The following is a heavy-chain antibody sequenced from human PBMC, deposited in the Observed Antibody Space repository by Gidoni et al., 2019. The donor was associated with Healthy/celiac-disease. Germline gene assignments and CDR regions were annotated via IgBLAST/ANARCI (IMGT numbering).Heavy chain of an antibody. D-gene: IGHD5-18*01. Sequence: QVPLKASGPVLVTPTETLTLTCPVSWFSLTNARLGVSCTRQPPGKALEWLAHIFSNDEKSYSTSLKSRLTISKDTSKSQVVLTMTNMDPVDTATYYGARVSARRGYSYGTQNYFDYWGQGTLVTVSS. V-gene: IGHV2-26*01. CDR2: IFSNDEK. CDR3: ARVSARRGYSYGTQNYFDY. CDR1: WFSLTNARLG. J-gene: IGHJ4*02.